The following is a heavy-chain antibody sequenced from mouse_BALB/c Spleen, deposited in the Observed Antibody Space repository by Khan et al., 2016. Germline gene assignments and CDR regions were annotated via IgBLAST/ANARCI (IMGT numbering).Heavy chain of an antibody. D-gene: IGHD2-4*01. CDR1: GYSFTGYY. CDR2: INCYNGAT. CDR3: ARGGEITRDY. Sequence: LVESGASVKISCKASGYSFTGYYMYWVKQSHGKRLEWIGYINCYNGATSYNQNFKGKATFTVDTSSTTAYMQFNNLTSADSAVYYCARGGEITRDYWGQGTSVTVSS. J-gene: IGHJ4*01. V-gene: IGHV1S34*01.